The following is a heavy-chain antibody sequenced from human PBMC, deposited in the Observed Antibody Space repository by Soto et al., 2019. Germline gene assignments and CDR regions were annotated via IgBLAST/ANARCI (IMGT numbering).Heavy chain of an antibody. J-gene: IGHJ4*02. V-gene: IGHV4-30-4*01. Sequence: SETLSLTCTVSGGSISSGDYYWIWIRQPPGKVLEWIEYIYYSGITYYNPSLKSRVTISVDTSKNQFSLKLSSVTAADTAVDYCAREKGYSGYAYWGQGTLVTVSS. CDR2: IYYSGIT. CDR3: AREKGYSGYAY. D-gene: IGHD5-12*01. CDR1: GGSISSGDYY.